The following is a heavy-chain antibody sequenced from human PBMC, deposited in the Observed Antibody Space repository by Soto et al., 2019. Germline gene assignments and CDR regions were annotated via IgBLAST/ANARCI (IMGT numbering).Heavy chain of an antibody. J-gene: IGHJ4*02. Sequence: ASVKVSCKTSGYTFTTYVIHWVRQAPGQRLEWMAWINADSGITKSSQEFRDRVTFTRDTSANTVYMEMTSLRSEDTAMYYCAREVVRGVQFDYWGQGTLVTVSS. V-gene: IGHV1-3*01. CDR3: AREVVRGVQFDY. D-gene: IGHD3-10*01. CDR1: GYTFTTYV. CDR2: INADSGIT.